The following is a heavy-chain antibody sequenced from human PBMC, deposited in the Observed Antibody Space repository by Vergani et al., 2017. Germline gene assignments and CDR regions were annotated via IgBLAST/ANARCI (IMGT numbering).Heavy chain of an antibody. CDR2: IVVGSGNT. V-gene: IGHV1-58*02. CDR1: GFTFTSSA. Sequence: QMQLVQSGPEVKKPGTSVKVSCKASGFTFTSSAMQWVRQARGQRLEWIGWIVVGSGNTNYAQKFQERVTITRDMSTSTAHMELSSLRSEDTAVYYCAADHTYYDSSGYPRGNWYVDLWGRGTLVTVSS. CDR3: AADHTYYDSSGYPRGNWYVDL. J-gene: IGHJ2*01. D-gene: IGHD3-22*01.